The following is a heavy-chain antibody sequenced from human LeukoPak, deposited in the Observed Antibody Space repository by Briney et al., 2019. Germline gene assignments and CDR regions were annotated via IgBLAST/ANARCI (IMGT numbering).Heavy chain of an antibody. V-gene: IGHV1-2*02. CDR3: ARDGSSGETFPPNWFDP. J-gene: IGHJ5*02. CDR2: INPNSGGT. D-gene: IGHD6-19*01. CDR1: GYTFTGYY. Sequence: ASVKVSCKASGYTFTGYYMHWVRQAPGQELEWMGWINPNSGGTNYAQKFQGRVTMTRDTSISTAYMELSRLRSDDTAVYYCARDGSSGETFPPNWFDPWGQGTLVTVSS.